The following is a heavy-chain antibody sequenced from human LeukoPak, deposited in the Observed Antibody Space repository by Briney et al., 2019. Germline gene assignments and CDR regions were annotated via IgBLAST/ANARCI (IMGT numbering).Heavy chain of an antibody. V-gene: IGHV3-23*01. D-gene: IGHD1-1*01. CDR3: AKADPGTGAFDY. Sequence: GGSLRLSCAASGFTFSDHYMDWVRQAPGKGLEWVSAISSSGDTIFYADPVKGRFTVSRDNSKNTLYLQMNSLRVEDTAVYFCAKADPGTGAFDYWGQGSLVTVSS. CDR2: ISSSGDTI. CDR1: GFTFSDHY. J-gene: IGHJ4*02.